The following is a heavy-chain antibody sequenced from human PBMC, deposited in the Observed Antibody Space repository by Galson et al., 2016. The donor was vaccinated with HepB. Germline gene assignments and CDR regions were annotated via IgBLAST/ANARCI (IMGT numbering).Heavy chain of an antibody. J-gene: IGHJ6*03. CDR1: GYNFSNYG. CDR3: ARVSPVDYYYYMDV. Sequence: SLRLSCAASGYNFSNYGMHWVRQAPAKGLEWVAADSMDGRGKFYADSVKGRFTISRDNSNNMRFLQMNSLRAEDTAVYYCARVSPVDYYYYMDVWGRGTTVTFS. CDR2: DSMDGRGK. V-gene: IGHV3-30*03.